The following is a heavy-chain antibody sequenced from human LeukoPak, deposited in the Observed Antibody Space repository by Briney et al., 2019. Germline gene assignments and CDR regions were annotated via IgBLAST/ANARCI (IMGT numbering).Heavy chain of an antibody. CDR1: GFTFSSYS. J-gene: IGHJ4*02. CDR3: ARDGAAGFPFDY. D-gene: IGHD6-13*01. V-gene: IGHV3-21*01. Sequence: GGSLRLSCAASGFTFSSYSMNWVRQAPGKGLEWVSSISSSSYIYYADSVKGRFTISRDNAKNSLYLQMNSLRAEDTAVYYCARDGAAGFPFDYWGQGTLVTVSS. CDR2: ISSSSYI.